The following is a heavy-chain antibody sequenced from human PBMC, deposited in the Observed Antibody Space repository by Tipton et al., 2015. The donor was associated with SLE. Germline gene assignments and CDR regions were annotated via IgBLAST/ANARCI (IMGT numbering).Heavy chain of an antibody. V-gene: IGHV3-48*01. CDR1: GFTFSSYS. D-gene: IGHD2-21*01. J-gene: IGHJ4*02. CDR2: ISSSSSTI. CDR3: ARDRFAGGDSV. Sequence: SLRLSCAASGFTFSSYSMNWVRQAPGKGLEWVSYISSSSSTIYYADSVKGRFTISRDNAKNSLYLQMNSLRAEDTAVYYCARDRFAGGDSVWGQGTLVTVSS.